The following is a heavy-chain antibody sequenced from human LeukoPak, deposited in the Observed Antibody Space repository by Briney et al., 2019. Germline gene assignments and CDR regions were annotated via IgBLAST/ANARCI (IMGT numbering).Heavy chain of an antibody. J-gene: IGHJ4*02. CDR2: IYSGGRT. CDR3: AKGGSRPGYSSSPSSFDY. V-gene: IGHV3-66*01. Sequence: GGSLRLSCAASGFTVSSNHMSWVRQAPGKGLEWVSIIYSGGRTYYADSVKGRFTISRDNSKNTLYLQMNSLRAEDTAVYYCAKGGSRPGYSSSPSSFDYWGQGTLVTVSS. D-gene: IGHD6-13*01. CDR1: GFTVSSNH.